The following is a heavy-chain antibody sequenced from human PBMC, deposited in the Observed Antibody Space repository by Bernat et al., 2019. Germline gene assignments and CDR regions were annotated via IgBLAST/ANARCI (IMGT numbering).Heavy chain of an antibody. D-gene: IGHD3-3*01. CDR2: IIPIFGIA. CDR1: GGTFSSYA. CDR3: ARGNYDFWSGYYTGGY. V-gene: IGHV1-69*17. Sequence: QVQLVQSGAEVKKPGSSVKVSCKASGGTFSSYAISWVRQAPGQGLEWMGGIIPIFGIANYAQKCQGRVTITADKSTSTAYMELSSLRSEDTAVYYCARGNYDFWSGYYTGGYWGQGTLVTVSS. J-gene: IGHJ4*02.